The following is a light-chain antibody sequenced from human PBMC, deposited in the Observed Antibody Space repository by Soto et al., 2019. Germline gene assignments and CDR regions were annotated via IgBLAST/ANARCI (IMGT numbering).Light chain of an antibody. Sequence: DIQMTQSPSSLSAFVGDRVTISCRASQTISTYLNWYQQKPGQAPKVLIFAASSLKSGVPSRFSGSGSGTDFTLNINSLQPEDFATYFCQQSYSTPCTFGQGTKLEI. CDR3: QQSYSTPCT. CDR2: AAS. J-gene: IGKJ2*02. CDR1: QTISTY. V-gene: IGKV1-39*01.